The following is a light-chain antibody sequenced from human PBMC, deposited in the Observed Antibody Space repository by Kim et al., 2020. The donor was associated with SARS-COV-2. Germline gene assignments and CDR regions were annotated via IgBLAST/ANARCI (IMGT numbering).Light chain of an antibody. CDR1: SGSIAGNY. Sequence: NFMLSQPHSVSESPGKTVTISCTRSSGSIAGNYVQWYQQRPGSAPTTVIFEDDQRPSGVPDRFSASIDSSSNSASLTISGLRTEDEADYYCQSYETESRHVVFGGGTQLTVL. J-gene: IGLJ3*02. CDR3: QSYETESRHVV. V-gene: IGLV6-57*03. CDR2: EDD.